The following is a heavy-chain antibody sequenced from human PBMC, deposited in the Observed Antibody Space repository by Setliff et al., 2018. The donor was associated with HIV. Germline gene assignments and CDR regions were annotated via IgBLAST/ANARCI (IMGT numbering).Heavy chain of an antibody. D-gene: IGHD2-21*01. Sequence: GGSLRLSCAASGFTFRSHWMSWVRQAPGKGLEWVANIKQGGTENYSVDSVKGRFTISRDDAKNSLFLQMNSLRAEDTAMYYCAKDGGDYNLDYYYYMDVWGKGTTVTVSS. CDR2: IKQGGTEN. J-gene: IGHJ6*03. CDR3: AKDGGDYNLDYYYYMDV. CDR1: GFTFRSHW. V-gene: IGHV3-7*03.